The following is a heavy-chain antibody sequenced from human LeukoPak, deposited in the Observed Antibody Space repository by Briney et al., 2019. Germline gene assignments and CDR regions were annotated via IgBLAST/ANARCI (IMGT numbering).Heavy chain of an antibody. CDR1: GFSFGSYA. Sequence: PGGSLRLSCAASGFSFGSYALSWVRQAPGKGLEWVSVISGSGDNTHYTDPVKGRFTISRDNSKNTLCLQMNSLRAEDTAVYYCTSLSDAIESFGTRNYWGQGTLVTVSS. J-gene: IGHJ4*02. V-gene: IGHV3-23*01. CDR3: TSLSDAIESFGTRNY. CDR2: ISGSGDNT. D-gene: IGHD2-8*01.